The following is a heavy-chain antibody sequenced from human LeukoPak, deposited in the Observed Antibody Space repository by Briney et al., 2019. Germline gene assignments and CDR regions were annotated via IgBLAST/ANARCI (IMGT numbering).Heavy chain of an antibody. J-gene: IGHJ4*02. Sequence: GASVKVSCKASGYTFTSYAMHWVRQAPGQRLEWMGWINAGNGNTKYSQKFQGRVTITRDTSASTAYMELSRLRSDDTAVYYCAGGMGLLRPFDYWGQGTLVTVSS. CDR1: GYTFTSYA. V-gene: IGHV1-3*01. D-gene: IGHD3-22*01. CDR2: INAGNGNT. CDR3: AGGMGLLRPFDY.